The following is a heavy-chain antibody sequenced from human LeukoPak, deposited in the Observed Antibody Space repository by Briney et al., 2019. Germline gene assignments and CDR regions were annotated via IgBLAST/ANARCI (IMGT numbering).Heavy chain of an antibody. V-gene: IGHV4-61*02. J-gene: IGHJ5*02. D-gene: IGHD1-26*01. CDR1: GDSISSGSYY. CDR3: TRGHSGTYYVEFDT. CDR2: IYTSGTT. Sequence: SETLSLTCTVPGDSISSGSYYWSWIRQPAGKGLEWIGRIYTSGTTNYNPSLKSRVTISVDTSKNQFSLKLTSVTAADTAVYYCTRGHSGTYYVEFDTWGQGTLVTVSS.